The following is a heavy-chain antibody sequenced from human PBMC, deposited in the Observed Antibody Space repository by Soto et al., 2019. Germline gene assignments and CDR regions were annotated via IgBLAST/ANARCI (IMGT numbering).Heavy chain of an antibody. CDR1: GGSISSNFHY. J-gene: IGHJ4*02. D-gene: IGHD2-15*01. V-gene: IGHV4-39*01. CDR2: IYHSGST. Sequence: SETLSLTCTVSGGSISSNFHYWGWIRQPPGKGLEWLGSIYHSGSTYYNPSLKSRVTISVDTSKNQFSLNLRSVTAADTAVYFCARYCSCGNCYPLFDYWGQGSLVTVSS. CDR3: ARYCSCGNCYPLFDY.